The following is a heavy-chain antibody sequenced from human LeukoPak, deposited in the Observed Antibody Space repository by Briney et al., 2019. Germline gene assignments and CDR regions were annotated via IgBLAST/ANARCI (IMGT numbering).Heavy chain of an antibody. CDR3: ARDLSYFDY. CDR2: TYSDGST. V-gene: IGHV3-53*01. D-gene: IGHD2/OR15-2a*01. Sequence: GGSLRLSCAVSGFSVSSSYMTWVRQAPGKGLEWVSITYSDGSTYYAESVKGRFTVSRGYSKNTLYLQMNSLRVEDTALYYCARDLSYFDYWGQGTLVTVSS. CDR1: GFSVSSSY. J-gene: IGHJ4*02.